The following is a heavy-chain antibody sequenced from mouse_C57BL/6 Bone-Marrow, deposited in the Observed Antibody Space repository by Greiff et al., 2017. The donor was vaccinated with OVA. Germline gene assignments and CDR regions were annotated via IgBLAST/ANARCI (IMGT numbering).Heavy chain of an antibody. CDR2: INPSSGYT. Sequence: QVQLQQSGAELARPGASVKMSCKASGYTFTSYTMHWVKQRPGQGLEWIGYINPSSGYTKYNQKFKDKATLTAEKSSSTAYMQLSSLTSEDSAVYYCDKALYLLLPFDYWGQGTTLTVSS. CDR1: GYTFTSYT. J-gene: IGHJ2*01. V-gene: IGHV1-4*01. D-gene: IGHD1-1*01. CDR3: DKALYLLLPFDY.